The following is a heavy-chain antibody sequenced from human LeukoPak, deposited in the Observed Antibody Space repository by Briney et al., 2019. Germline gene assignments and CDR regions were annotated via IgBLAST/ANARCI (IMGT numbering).Heavy chain of an antibody. CDR1: GYTFTSYY. CDR3: ARGSKHIVVVTAIPGTEYFQH. J-gene: IGHJ1*01. V-gene: IGHV1-46*01. D-gene: IGHD2-21*02. CDR2: INPSGGTT. Sequence: GASVKVSCKASGYTFTSYYMHWVRQAPGQGLEWMGIINPSGGTTSYAQKFQGRVTMTGDTSTSTAYMELSSLRSEDTAVYYCARGSKHIVVVTAIPGTEYFQHWGQGTLVTVSS.